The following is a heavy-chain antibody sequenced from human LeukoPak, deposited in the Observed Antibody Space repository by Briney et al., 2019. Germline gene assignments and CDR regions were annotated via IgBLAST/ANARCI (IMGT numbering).Heavy chain of an antibody. J-gene: IGHJ3*02. V-gene: IGHV3-21*01. Sequence: GGSLRLSCGASGFTFSSYSMNWVRQAPGKGLEWVSSISSSTTYIYYADSAKGRFTISRDNAKNSLYLQMNSLRAVDTAVYYCVGALHAFDIWGQGTMVTVSS. CDR3: VGALHAFDI. CDR1: GFTFSSYS. CDR2: ISSSTTYI.